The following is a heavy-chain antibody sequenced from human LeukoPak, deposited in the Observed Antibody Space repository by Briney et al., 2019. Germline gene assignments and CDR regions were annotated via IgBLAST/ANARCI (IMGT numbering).Heavy chain of an antibody. J-gene: IGHJ3*02. CDR1: GGTFSSYT. D-gene: IGHD3-16*02. CDR3: ARHAGSYRYTLPTDAFDI. Sequence: SVKVSCKASGGTFSSYTISWVRQAPGQGLEWMGRIIPILGIANYAQKFQGRVTITTDESTSTAYMELSSLRSEDTAVYYCARHAGSYRYTLPTDAFDIWGQGTMVTVSS. CDR2: IIPILGIA. V-gene: IGHV1-69*02.